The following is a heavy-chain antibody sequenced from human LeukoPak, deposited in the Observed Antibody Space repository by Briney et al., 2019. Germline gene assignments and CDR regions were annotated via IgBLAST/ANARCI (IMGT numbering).Heavy chain of an antibody. CDR1: GGTFSSYT. CDR3: ARDGLYNWNYVFDP. D-gene: IGHD1-7*01. J-gene: IGHJ5*02. V-gene: IGHV1-69*04. Sequence: SVKVSCKASGGTFSSYTISWVRQAPGQGLEWMGRIIPILGIANYAQKFQGRVTITADNSTSTAYMELSSLRSEDTAVYYCARDGLYNWNYVFDPWGQGTLVTVSS. CDR2: IIPILGIA.